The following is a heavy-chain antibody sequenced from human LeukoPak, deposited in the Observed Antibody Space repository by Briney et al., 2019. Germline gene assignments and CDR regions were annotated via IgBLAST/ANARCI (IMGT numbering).Heavy chain of an antibody. V-gene: IGHV4-34*01. J-gene: IGHJ4*02. Sequence: KPSETLSLTCAFYGASFSGYYWRWIRQPPGKGLEWIGEINHSGITTYNPSLKSRVTISVDTSKKQFSLKLNSVTAADTAVYYCAISHKWLLLDYWGQETLVTVSS. CDR3: AISHKWLLLDY. CDR2: INHSGIT. D-gene: IGHD2-15*01. CDR1: GASFSGYY.